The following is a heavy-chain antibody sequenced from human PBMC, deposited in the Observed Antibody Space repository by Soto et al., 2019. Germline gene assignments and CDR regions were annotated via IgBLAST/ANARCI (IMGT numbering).Heavy chain of an antibody. CDR1: GGSISSYY. CDR3: ARAAASYYGMDV. J-gene: IGHJ6*02. Sequence: PSETLSLTCTVSGGSISSYYWSWIRQPPGKGLEWIGYIYYSGSTNYNPSLKSRVTISVDTSKNQFSLKLSSVTAADTAVYYCARAAASYYGMDVWGQGTTVTVSS. V-gene: IGHV4-59*01. CDR2: IYYSGST.